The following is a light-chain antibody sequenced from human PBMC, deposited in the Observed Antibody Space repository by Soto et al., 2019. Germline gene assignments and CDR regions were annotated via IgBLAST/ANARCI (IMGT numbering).Light chain of an antibody. CDR2: GAS. CDR1: QSVSSSY. J-gene: IGKJ1*01. Sequence: EIVLTQSPGTLSLSPGERATLSCRASQSVSSSYLAWYQQKPGQATRLLIYGASSRATGITNRFSGSGSGTDFTLNISRLEAEDFAVYYCQQYGSSRTFGQGTKVEIK. CDR3: QQYGSSRT. V-gene: IGKV3-20*01.